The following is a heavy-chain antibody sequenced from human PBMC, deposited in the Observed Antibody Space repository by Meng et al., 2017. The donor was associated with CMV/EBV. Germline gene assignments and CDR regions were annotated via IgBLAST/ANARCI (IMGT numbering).Heavy chain of an antibody. CDR2: IIPIFGTA. J-gene: IGHJ6*02. D-gene: IGHD3-9*01. V-gene: IGHV1-69*05. Sequence: SVKVSCKASGGTFSSYAISWVRQAPGQGLEWMGGIIPIFGTANSAQKFQGRVTITTDEATSTAYMELSSLRSEDTAVYYCASPGDYDILTGYYIGTYYYYGMDVWGQGTTVTVSS. CDR1: GGTFSSYA. CDR3: ASPGDYDILTGYYIGTYYYYGMDV.